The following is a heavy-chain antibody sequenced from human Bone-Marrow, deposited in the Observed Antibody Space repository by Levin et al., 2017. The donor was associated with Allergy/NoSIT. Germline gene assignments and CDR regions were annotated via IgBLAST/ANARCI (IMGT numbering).Heavy chain of an antibody. V-gene: IGHV3-48*04. CDR3: ARDRYCTNGVCYSADWFDP. CDR2: ISSSSSTI. Sequence: AGGSLRLSCAASGFTFSSYSMNWVRQAPGKGLEWVSYISSSSSTIYYADSVKGRFTISRDNAKNSLYLQMNSLRAEDTAVYYCARDRYCTNGVCYSADWFDPWGQGTLVTVSS. D-gene: IGHD2-8*01. CDR1: GFTFSSYS. J-gene: IGHJ5*02.